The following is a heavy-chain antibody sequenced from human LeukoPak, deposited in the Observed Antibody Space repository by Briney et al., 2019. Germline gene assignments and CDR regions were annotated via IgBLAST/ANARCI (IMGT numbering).Heavy chain of an antibody. V-gene: IGHV4-38-2*01. Sequence: SETLSLTCAVSGFSITSGYYRGWIRQPPGKGLEWIGSIYHSGDRNFNPSLKSRVSISVDTSNNQFSLELSSVTAADTAVYYCARHYSSGWYPFDYWGQGTLVTVSS. CDR3: ARHYSSGWYPFDY. J-gene: IGHJ4*02. D-gene: IGHD6-19*01. CDR2: IYHSGDR. CDR1: GFSITSGYY.